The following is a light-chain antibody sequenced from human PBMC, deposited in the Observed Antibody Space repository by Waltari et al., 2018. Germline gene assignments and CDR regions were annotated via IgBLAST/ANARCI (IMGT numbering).Light chain of an antibody. J-gene: IGKJ4*01. CDR3: QHYGSSPFP. CDR2: DAS. V-gene: IGKV3D-20*01. Sequence: VLTQSPATMSLSPGERATLPCRASQTVGSTYLAWYQQKPGLAPRLLIYDASRRATGIPARFSGSGSGTDFTLTITRLEPDDFAVYYCQHYGSSPFPFGGGTKVDIK. CDR1: QTVGSTY.